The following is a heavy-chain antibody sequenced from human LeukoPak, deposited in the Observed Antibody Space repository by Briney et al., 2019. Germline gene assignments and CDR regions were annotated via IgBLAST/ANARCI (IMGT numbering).Heavy chain of an antibody. J-gene: IGHJ4*02. D-gene: IGHD3-22*01. Sequence: SETLSITCTVSGGSISSYYWSWIRQPPGTGLEWIGYIYYSGSTNYNPSLKSRVTISVDTSKNQFSLKLSSVTAADTAVYYCARDAGPYYYDSKGYFDYWGQGTLVTVSS. CDR1: GGSISSYY. V-gene: IGHV4-59*01. CDR3: ARDAGPYYYDSKGYFDY. CDR2: IYYSGST.